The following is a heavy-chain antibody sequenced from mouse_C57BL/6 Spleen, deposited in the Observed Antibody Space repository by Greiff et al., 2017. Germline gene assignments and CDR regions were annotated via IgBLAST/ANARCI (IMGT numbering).Heavy chain of an antibody. J-gene: IGHJ4*01. D-gene: IGHD1-1*01. CDR2: ISSGGSYT. CDR3: ARHYYGSSFYYAMDY. V-gene: IGHV5-6*01. CDR1: GFTFSSYG. Sequence: EVKLMESGGDLVKPGGSLKLSCAASGFTFSSYGMSWVRPTPDKRLEWVATISSGGSYTYYPDSVKGRFTISRDNAKNTLYLQMSSLKSEDTAMYYCARHYYGSSFYYAMDYWGQGTSVTVSS.